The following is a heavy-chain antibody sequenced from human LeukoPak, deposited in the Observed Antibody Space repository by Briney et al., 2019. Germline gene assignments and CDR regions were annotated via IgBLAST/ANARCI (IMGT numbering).Heavy chain of an antibody. CDR2: IIPIFGIA. CDR3: AIDLIAVASKVTHGMAV. CDR1: GGTFSSYA. V-gene: IGHV1-69*04. Sequence: SVKVSCKPSGGTFSSYAISCGRQAPGQGLEWMGRIIPIFGIATYAQKCQGRVTITADKSTRTASMERSRLRCEDTAVYYGAIDLIAVASKVTHGMAVWGQATTLSV. D-gene: IGHD6-13*01. J-gene: IGHJ6*02.